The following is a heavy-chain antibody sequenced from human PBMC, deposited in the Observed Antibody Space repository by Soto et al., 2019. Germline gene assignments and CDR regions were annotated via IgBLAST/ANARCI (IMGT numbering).Heavy chain of an antibody. D-gene: IGHD3-10*01. Sequence: GASVKVSCKASGGSFTSYIFNWVRQAPGRGLEWMGRVIPIQGTANYALKFQDRVTITADKSTNTGYMELRSLRPEGTALYYCAKSMVFGDPAYMVVWGKGTTVTVSS. CDR3: AKSMVFGDPAYMVV. CDR2: VIPIQGTA. J-gene: IGHJ6*03. V-gene: IGHV1-69*08. CDR1: GGSFTSYI.